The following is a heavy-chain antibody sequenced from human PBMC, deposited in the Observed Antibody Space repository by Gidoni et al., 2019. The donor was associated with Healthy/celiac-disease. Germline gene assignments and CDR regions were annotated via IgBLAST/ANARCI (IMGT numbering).Heavy chain of an antibody. Sequence: EVQLVESGGGLVQPGRSLRLSCAASGFTFDAYAMHWVRQAPGKGLEWVSGISWNSGSIGYADSVKGRFTISRDNAKNSLYLQMNSLRAEDTALYYCAKGPYCGGDCYYYFDYWGQGTLVTVSS. V-gene: IGHV3-9*01. CDR1: GFTFDAYA. CDR2: ISWNSGSI. D-gene: IGHD2-21*01. CDR3: AKGPYCGGDCYYYFDY. J-gene: IGHJ4*02.